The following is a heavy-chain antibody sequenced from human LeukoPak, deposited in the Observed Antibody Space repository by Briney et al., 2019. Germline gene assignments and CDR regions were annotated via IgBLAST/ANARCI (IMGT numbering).Heavy chain of an antibody. J-gene: IGHJ3*02. D-gene: IGHD1-26*01. CDR3: ARLMRVVGATTEGDAFDI. Sequence: GESLKISCKGSGYSFTSYWIGWVRQMPGKGLEWMGIINPGDSDTTYSPSFQGQVTISADKSISTAYLQWSSLKASDTAMYYCARLMRVVGATTEGDAFDIWGQGTMVTVSS. CDR2: INPGDSDT. V-gene: IGHV5-51*01. CDR1: GYSFTSYW.